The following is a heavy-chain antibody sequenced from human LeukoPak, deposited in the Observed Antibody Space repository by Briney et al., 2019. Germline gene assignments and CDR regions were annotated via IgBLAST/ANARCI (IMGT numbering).Heavy chain of an antibody. V-gene: IGHV1-2*02. D-gene: IGHD2-15*01. CDR3: ARRPQDGDY. CDR1: VYTFTGYY. J-gene: IGHJ4*02. CDR2: INPNSGGT. Sequence: GASVTVSCKASVYTFTGYYMHWVRQAPGQGLELKLLINPNSGGTNYAQKFQGRVTMTRDTSITTAYMGLSRLRSDDTAVYYCARRPQDGDYCGQGTLVTVSS.